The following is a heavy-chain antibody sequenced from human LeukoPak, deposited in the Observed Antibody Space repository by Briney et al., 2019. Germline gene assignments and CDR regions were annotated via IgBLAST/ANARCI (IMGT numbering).Heavy chain of an antibody. D-gene: IGHD6-13*01. Sequence: GASVKVSCKAAGYTFTGYYMHWVRQAPGQGLEWMGWSNSNSGGTNYAQKFQGRVTMTRDTSISTAYMELSRLRADDTAVYYCARDDGSSWYFDYWGQGTLVTVSS. CDR2: SNSNSGGT. CDR3: ARDDGSSWYFDY. J-gene: IGHJ4*02. CDR1: GYTFTGYY. V-gene: IGHV1-2*02.